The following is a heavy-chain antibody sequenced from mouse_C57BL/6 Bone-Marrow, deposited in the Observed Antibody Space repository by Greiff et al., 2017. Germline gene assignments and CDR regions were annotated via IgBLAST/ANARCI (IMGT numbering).Heavy chain of an antibody. CDR1: GFTFSSYA. V-gene: IGHV5-4*03. CDR3: ASYYAMDY. CDR2: ISDGGSYT. Sequence: EVKVEESGGGLVKPGGSLKLSCAASGFTFSSYAMSWVRQTPEKRLEWVATISDGGSYTYYPDNVKGRFTISRDNAKNNLYLQMSHLKSADTAMYYCASYYAMDYWGQGTSVTVSS. J-gene: IGHJ4*01.